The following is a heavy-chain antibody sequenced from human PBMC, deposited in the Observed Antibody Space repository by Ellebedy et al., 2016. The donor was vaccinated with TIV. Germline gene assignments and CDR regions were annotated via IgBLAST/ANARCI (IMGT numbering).Heavy chain of an antibody. V-gene: IGHV4-59*12. CDR3: ARDGSYGDYGFDY. J-gene: IGHJ4*02. CDR2: IYYSGST. D-gene: IGHD4-17*01. Sequence: MPGGSLRLSCPLSGGSISSYYWSWIRQPPGKGLEWIGYIYYSGSTNYNPSLKSRVTISVDTSKNQFSLKLSSVTAADTAVYYCARDGSYGDYGFDYWGQGTLVTVSS. CDR1: GGSISSYY.